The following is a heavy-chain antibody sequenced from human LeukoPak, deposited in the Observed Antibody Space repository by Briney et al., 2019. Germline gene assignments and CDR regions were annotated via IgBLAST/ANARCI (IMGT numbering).Heavy chain of an antibody. D-gene: IGHD3-22*01. Sequence: GDPQSLLCAPSVFTFRRHDKRWPRRSTGKALEWFSGNSYSGGSASYEDSVKGRFTISRDNPRNTLFMEMNSLRAEDTALYYCAIMHPYYDGRGYWVQWGQGTLVTVSS. CDR1: VFTFRRHD. CDR3: AIMHPYYDGRGYWVQ. V-gene: IGHV3-23*01. J-gene: IGHJ4*02. CDR2: NSYSGGSA.